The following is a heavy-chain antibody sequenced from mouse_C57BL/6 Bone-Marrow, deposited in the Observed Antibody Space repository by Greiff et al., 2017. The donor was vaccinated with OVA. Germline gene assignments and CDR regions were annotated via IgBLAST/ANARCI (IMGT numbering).Heavy chain of an antibody. CDR2: SRNKANDYTT. Sequence: DVMLVESGGGLVQSGRSLRLSCATSGFTFSDFYMEWVRQAPGKGLEWIAASRNKANDYTTEYSASVKGRFIVSRDTSQSILYLQMNALRAEDTAIYYCARDAGYYDYDDGVMDYWGQGTSVTVSS. D-gene: IGHD2-4*01. J-gene: IGHJ4*01. CDR1: GFTFSDFY. CDR3: ARDAGYYDYDDGVMDY. V-gene: IGHV7-1*01.